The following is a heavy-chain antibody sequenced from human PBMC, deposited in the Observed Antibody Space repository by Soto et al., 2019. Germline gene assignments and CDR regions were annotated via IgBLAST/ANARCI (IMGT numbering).Heavy chain of an antibody. D-gene: IGHD1-7*01. Sequence: GGPLLLSCAVSGFTFSSYSMNWVRQAPGKGLEWVSSISSSSSYIYYADSVKGRFTISRDNAKNSLYLQMNSLRAEDTAVYYCASDRLSPITGTTVTPPYFDYWGQGTLVTVSS. CDR1: GFTFSSYS. CDR3: ASDRLSPITGTTVTPPYFDY. J-gene: IGHJ4*02. CDR2: ISSSSSYI. V-gene: IGHV3-21*01.